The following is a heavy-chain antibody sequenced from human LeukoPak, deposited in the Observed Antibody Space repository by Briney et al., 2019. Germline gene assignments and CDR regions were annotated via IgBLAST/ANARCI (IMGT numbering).Heavy chain of an antibody. D-gene: IGHD6-13*01. CDR3: ARRRVQYSSSWYGY. J-gene: IGHJ4*02. CDR2: IYYSGTT. Sequence: PSETLSLTCTVSGGSIRNNNYYWGWIRQPPGKGLEWIGSIYYSGTTYYNPSLKSRVTMSVDTSKNQFSLKLSSVTAADTAVYYCARRRVQYSSSWYGYWGQGTLVTVSS. CDR1: GGSIRNNNYY. V-gene: IGHV4-39*01.